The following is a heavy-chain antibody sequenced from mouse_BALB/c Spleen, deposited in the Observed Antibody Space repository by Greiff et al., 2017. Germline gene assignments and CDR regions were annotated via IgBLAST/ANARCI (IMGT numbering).Heavy chain of an antibody. CDR1: GFSLTSYG. V-gene: IGHV2-9*02. Sequence: VKLMESGPGLVAPSQSLSITCTVSGFSLTSYGVHWVRQPPGKGLEWLGVIWAGGSTNYNSALMSRLSISKDNSKSQVFLKMNSLQTDDTAMYYCAREGKNDAVLGGAMDYWGQGTSVTVSS. D-gene: IGHD2-3*01. CDR2: IWAGGST. J-gene: IGHJ4*01. CDR3: AREGKNDAVLGGAMDY.